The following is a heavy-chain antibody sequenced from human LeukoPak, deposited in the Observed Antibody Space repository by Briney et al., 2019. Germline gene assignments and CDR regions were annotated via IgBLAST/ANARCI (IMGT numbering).Heavy chain of an antibody. V-gene: IGHV3-53*01. Sequence: GGSLRLSCAASEFSVSHNYMSWVRQAPGKGLEWVSVIHSDGTTHYADSVKGRFTNSRDNSKNTLYLQMNSLRVEDTAMYYCARETGYSTSWYAYYFDYWGQGTLVTVAS. CDR3: ARETGYSTSWYAYYFDY. CDR1: EFSVSHNY. J-gene: IGHJ4*02. D-gene: IGHD6-13*01. CDR2: IHSDGTT.